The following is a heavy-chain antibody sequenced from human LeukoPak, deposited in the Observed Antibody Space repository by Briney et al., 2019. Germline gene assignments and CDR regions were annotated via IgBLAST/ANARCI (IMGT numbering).Heavy chain of an antibody. Sequence: SETLSLTCTVSGGSISSSSYYWGWICQPPGKGLEWIGNIFYSGSTYYNPSLKSRVTISVDTSKNQFSLKLSSVTAADTAMYYCARNFYDSSVAFDIWGQGTMLTVSS. CDR2: IFYSGST. V-gene: IGHV4-39*01. J-gene: IGHJ3*02. D-gene: IGHD3-22*01. CDR3: ARNFYDSSVAFDI. CDR1: GGSISSSSYY.